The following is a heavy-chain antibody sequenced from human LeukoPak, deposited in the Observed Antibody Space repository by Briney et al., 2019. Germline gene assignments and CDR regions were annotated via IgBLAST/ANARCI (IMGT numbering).Heavy chain of an antibody. D-gene: IGHD6-13*01. Sequence: KPSETLSLTCAVYGGSFSGYYWSGIRQPPGKGLEWIGEINHSGSTNYNPSLKSRVTISVDTSKNQFSLKLSSVTAADTAVYYCARGLGSWKYWGQGTLVTVSS. CDR2: INHSGST. CDR1: GGSFSGYY. V-gene: IGHV4-34*01. CDR3: ARGLGSWKY. J-gene: IGHJ4*02.